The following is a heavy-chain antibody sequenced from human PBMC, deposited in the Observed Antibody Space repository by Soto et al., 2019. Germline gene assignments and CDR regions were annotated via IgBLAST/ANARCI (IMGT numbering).Heavy chain of an antibody. D-gene: IGHD5-18*01. Sequence: QVQLVQSGAEVKKPGSSVKVSCKASGGTFSSYTISWVRQAPGQGLEWMGRIIPILGIANYAQKFQGRVTIXAXXSTSTAYMELSSLRSEDTAVYYCAREGYSYGAFDYWGQGTLVTVSS. CDR2: IIPILGIA. V-gene: IGHV1-69*08. CDR3: AREGYSYGAFDY. J-gene: IGHJ4*02. CDR1: GGTFSSYT.